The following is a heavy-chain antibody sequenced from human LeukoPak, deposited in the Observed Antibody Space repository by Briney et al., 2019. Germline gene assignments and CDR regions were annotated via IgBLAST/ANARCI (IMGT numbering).Heavy chain of an antibody. CDR3: ARDLSEDGTAP. D-gene: IGHD6-13*01. CDR2: IYHSGST. V-gene: IGHV4-30-2*01. Sequence: SETLSLTCTVSGGSISSGGYYWSWIRQPPGKGLEWIGYIYHSGSTYYNPSLKSRVTISVDRSKNQFSLKLSSVTAADTAVYYCARDLSEDGTAPWGQGTLITVSS. J-gene: IGHJ5*02. CDR1: GGSISSGGYY.